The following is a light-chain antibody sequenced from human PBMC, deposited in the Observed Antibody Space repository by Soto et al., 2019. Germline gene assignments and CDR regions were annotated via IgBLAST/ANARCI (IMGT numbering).Light chain of an antibody. Sequence: DIVMTQTPLSLSVTPGQPASISCKSSQSLLHSDGKIYMYWYLQRPGQPPQLLIHEVSNRFSGVPDRFSGRGSGTDFTLKISRVEAEDVVIFYCMQTLHIPLTFGGGTKVEIK. CDR1: QSLLHSDGKIY. CDR3: MQTLHIPLT. J-gene: IGKJ4*01. V-gene: IGKV2D-29*01. CDR2: EVS.